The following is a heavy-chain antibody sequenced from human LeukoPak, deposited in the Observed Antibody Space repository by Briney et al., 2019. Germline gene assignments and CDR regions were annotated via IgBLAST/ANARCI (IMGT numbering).Heavy chain of an antibody. CDR2: IIPIFGTS. CDR1: VGTFSSYA. Sequence: SVKVSFKASVGTFSSYAICWVRQAPGQGLEWVGRIIPIFGTSNGAQKFQGRVTITTKESTSTAYMELSSLRTEDTAVYYCARERPDYYDSSGYFGYFDYWGQGTLVTVSS. D-gene: IGHD3-22*01. J-gene: IGHJ4*02. V-gene: IGHV1-69*05. CDR3: ARERPDYYDSSGYFGYFDY.